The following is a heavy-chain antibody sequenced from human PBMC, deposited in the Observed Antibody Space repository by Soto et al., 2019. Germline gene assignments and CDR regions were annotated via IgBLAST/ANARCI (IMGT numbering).Heavy chain of an antibody. CDR2: IKKDGSEK. J-gene: IGHJ4*02. Sequence: GGSRRLACAASGFNFSNYWLSWVRQAPGKGLECVGHIKKDGSEKYYVGSVVGRFTISRDNAENSLYLQMNSLRAEDTAVYYCAREVGPQDYWGQGTLVNVSS. V-gene: IGHV3-7*01. CDR1: GFNFSNYW. D-gene: IGHD2-2*01. CDR3: AREVGPQDY.